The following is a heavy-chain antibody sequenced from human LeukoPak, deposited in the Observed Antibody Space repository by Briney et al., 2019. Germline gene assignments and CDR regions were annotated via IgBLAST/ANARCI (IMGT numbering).Heavy chain of an antibody. Sequence: ASVKVSCKVSGGTVGSYGVSGVRQAPGQRVEWMGRIIPFSGAVHFAQRFQVRVTITAENYTNTVYMELRSLTSDDTAAYYCARATTGGPLSYSYYYMDVWGKGTTVTVSS. D-gene: IGHD1-14*01. J-gene: IGHJ6*03. CDR3: ARATTGGPLSYSYYYMDV. CDR1: GGTVGSYG. CDR2: IIPFSGAV. V-gene: IGHV1-69*06.